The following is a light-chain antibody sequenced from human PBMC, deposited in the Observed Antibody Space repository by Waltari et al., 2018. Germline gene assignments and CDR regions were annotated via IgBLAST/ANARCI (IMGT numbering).Light chain of an antibody. J-gene: IGLJ2*01. Sequence: QSVLTPPPSVSAAPGQKVTISCSGRSSNIGNNYVTWYQHLPGTALELLIYENNTRPSGIPDRFPGSKTGTSATLSITGLQTGDEADYYCGTWDSSLSAVVFGGGTKLTGL. CDR3: GTWDSSLSAVV. V-gene: IGLV1-51*02. CDR2: ENN. CDR1: SSNIGNNY.